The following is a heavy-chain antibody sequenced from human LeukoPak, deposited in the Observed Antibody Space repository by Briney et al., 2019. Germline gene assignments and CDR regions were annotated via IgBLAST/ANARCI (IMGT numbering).Heavy chain of an antibody. J-gene: IGHJ4*02. CDR2: IDPSGGST. CDR1: GYTFTSYY. D-gene: IGHD2-15*01. Sequence: ASVKVSCKASGYTFTSYYIVWVRQAPGLGLEWMGRIDPSGGSTSYAQKFQGRVTMTRGTSTSTVYMELSSLISEDTAVYYCARNSGSGFDYWGQGTLVTVSS. V-gene: IGHV1-46*01. CDR3: ARNSGSGFDY.